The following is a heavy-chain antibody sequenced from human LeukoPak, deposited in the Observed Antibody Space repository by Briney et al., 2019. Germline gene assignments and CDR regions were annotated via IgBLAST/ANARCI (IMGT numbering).Heavy chain of an antibody. Sequence: GGSLRLSCAASGFTFSSYGMHWVRQAPGKGLEWVAFIRYDGSNKYYADSVKGRFTISRDNSKNTLYLQMNSLRAEDTAVYYCARGLNYDSSGDAFDIWGQGTMVTVSS. V-gene: IGHV3-30*02. D-gene: IGHD3-22*01. J-gene: IGHJ3*02. CDR2: IRYDGSNK. CDR1: GFTFSSYG. CDR3: ARGLNYDSSGDAFDI.